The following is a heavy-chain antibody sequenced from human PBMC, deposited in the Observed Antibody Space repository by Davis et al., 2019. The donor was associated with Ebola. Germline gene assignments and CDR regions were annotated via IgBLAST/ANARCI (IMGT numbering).Heavy chain of an antibody. D-gene: IGHD4-17*01. CDR3: ARVHSVTTFSWFDP. Sequence: ASVKVSCKASGYTFTSYAMHWVRQAPGQRLEWMGWISAYNGNTNYAQKLQGRVTMTTDTSTSTAYMELRSLRSDDTAVYYCARVHSVTTFSWFDPWGQGTLVTVSS. J-gene: IGHJ5*02. CDR1: GYTFTSYA. CDR2: ISAYNGNT. V-gene: IGHV1-18*01.